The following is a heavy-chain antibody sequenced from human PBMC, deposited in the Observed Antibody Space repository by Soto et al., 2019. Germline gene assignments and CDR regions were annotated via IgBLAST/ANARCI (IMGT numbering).Heavy chain of an antibody. CDR2: IYYSGST. D-gene: IGHD3-22*01. CDR3: AREEALIVVPTGGIDYSFDY. J-gene: IGHJ4*02. Sequence: PSETLSLTCTVSGGSISSGDHFWSGLGHPPGKGLEWIGYIYYSGSTYYNPSLKSRVAISVDTSKNQFSLTLTSVTAADTAVYFCAREEALIVVPTGGIDYSFDYWGQGTLVTVSS. CDR1: GGSISSGDHF. V-gene: IGHV4-30-4*01.